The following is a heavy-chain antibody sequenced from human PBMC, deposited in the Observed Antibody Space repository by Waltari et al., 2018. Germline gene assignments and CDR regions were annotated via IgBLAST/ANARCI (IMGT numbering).Heavy chain of an antibody. Sequence: QVQLQESGPGLVKPSETLSLTCTVYGGSMTSHYWSWIRQSPGKGLEWVGYVFHSGSTNYNPSLKSRVTMSLDTSKSQFSLRLTSVTPADTAVYYCARDILHSFYYYMDVWGKGTMVTVSS. D-gene: IGHD5-18*01. CDR2: VFHSGST. J-gene: IGHJ6*03. V-gene: IGHV4-59*11. CDR3: ARDILHSFYYYMDV. CDR1: GGSMTSHY.